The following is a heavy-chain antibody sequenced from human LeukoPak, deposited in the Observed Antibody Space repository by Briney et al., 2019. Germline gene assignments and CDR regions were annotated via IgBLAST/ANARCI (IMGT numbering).Heavy chain of an antibody. J-gene: IGHJ3*02. Sequence: GGSLRLSCAASGFTFSSYWMSWVRQAPGKGLEWVANIKQDGSEKYYVDSVKGRFTISRDNAKNSLYLQMNSLRAEDTAVYYRARGLLWEPEAFDIWGQGTMVTVSS. CDR1: GFTFSSYW. CDR3: ARGLLWEPEAFDI. D-gene: IGHD1-26*01. CDR2: IKQDGSEK. V-gene: IGHV3-7*03.